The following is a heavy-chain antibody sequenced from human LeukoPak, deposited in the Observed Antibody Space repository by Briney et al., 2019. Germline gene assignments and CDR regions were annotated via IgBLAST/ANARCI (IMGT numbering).Heavy chain of an antibody. D-gene: IGHD1-20*01. Sequence: WGSLRLSCAASGFTFSSYWMSWVRQAPGKGLEWVANIKQDGSEKYYVDSVKGRFTISRDNAKNSLYLQMNSLRAEDTAVYYCARDIRYNWNDEGWFDPWGQGTLVTVSS. CDR3: ARDIRYNWNDEGWFDP. CDR1: GFTFSSYW. V-gene: IGHV3-7*01. CDR2: IKQDGSEK. J-gene: IGHJ5*02.